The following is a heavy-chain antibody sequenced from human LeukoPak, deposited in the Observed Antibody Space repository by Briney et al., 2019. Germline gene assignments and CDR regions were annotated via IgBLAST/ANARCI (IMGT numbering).Heavy chain of an antibody. CDR1: GFTFSSYS. CDR3: ARGERPNWYFDL. CDR2: ISSSSSYI. J-gene: IGHJ2*01. V-gene: IGHV3-21*01. Sequence: GGSLRLSCAASGFTFSSYSMNWVRQAPGKGLEWVSSISSSSSYIYYADSVKGRFTISRDNAKNSLYLQMNSLRAEDTAVYYCARGERPNWYFDLWGRGTLVTVSS. D-gene: IGHD1-26*01.